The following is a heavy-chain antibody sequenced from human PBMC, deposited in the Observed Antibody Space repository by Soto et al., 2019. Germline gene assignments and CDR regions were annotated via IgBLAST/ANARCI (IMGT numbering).Heavy chain of an antibody. CDR3: AREEGATIPKYYYYGMDV. CDR2: IIHIFGTA. V-gene: IGHV1-69*01. Sequence: QVQLVQSGAEVKKPGSSVKVSCKASGGTFSSYAISWVRQAPGQGLEWMGGIIHIFGTANYAQKFQGRVTITADESTSTAYMDLGSRRAEDTAVYYCAREEGATIPKYYYYGMDVWGQGTTVTVSS. D-gene: IGHD5-12*01. CDR1: GGTFSSYA. J-gene: IGHJ6*02.